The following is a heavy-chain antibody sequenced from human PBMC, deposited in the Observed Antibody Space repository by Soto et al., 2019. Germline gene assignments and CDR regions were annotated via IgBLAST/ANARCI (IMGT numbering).Heavy chain of an antibody. Sequence: EVQLLESGGGLVQPGGSLRLSCTASGFTFSSHAMTWVRQAPGKGLEWVSGLSDSGGSTYYADSVKGRFTISRDNSMNTMYLQMNTLRAEDTAVYYSAKVSSSWYAGFFDLWGQGTLVTVSS. CDR2: LSDSGGST. CDR1: GFTFSSHA. J-gene: IGHJ4*02. CDR3: AKVSSSWYAGFFDL. D-gene: IGHD6-13*01. V-gene: IGHV3-23*01.